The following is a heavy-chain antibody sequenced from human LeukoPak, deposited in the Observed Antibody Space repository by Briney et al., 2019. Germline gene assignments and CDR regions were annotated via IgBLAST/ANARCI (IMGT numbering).Heavy chain of an antibody. CDR2: IIPILGIA. D-gene: IGHD2-8*02. CDR1: GGTFSSYA. Sequence: GASVKVSCKASGGTFSSYAISWVRQAPGQGLEWMGRIIPILGIANYAQKFQGRVTITRNTSISTAYMELSSLRSEDTAVYYCARGDLAPLLYWGQGTLVTVSS. V-gene: IGHV1-69*04. J-gene: IGHJ4*02. CDR3: ARGDLAPLLY.